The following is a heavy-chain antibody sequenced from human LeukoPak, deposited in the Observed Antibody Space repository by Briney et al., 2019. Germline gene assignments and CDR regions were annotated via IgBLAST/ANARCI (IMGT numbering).Heavy chain of an antibody. D-gene: IGHD6-19*01. CDR3: ARSGPSSGWSGFYYYYGMDV. V-gene: IGHV4-59*08. CDR1: GGSISSYY. Sequence: KSSETLSLTCTVSGGSISSYYWSWIRQPPGKGLEWIGYIYYSGSTNYNPSLKSRVTISVDTSKNQFSLKLSSVTAADTAVYYCARSGPSSGWSGFYYYYGMDVWGQGTTVTVS. CDR2: IYYSGST. J-gene: IGHJ6*02.